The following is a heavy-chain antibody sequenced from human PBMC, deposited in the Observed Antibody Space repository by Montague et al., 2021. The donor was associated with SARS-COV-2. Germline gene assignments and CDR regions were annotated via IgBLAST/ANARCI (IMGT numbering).Heavy chain of an antibody. V-gene: IGHV4-39*02. Sequence: SETLSLTCTVSGGSISSYYWSWIRQPPGKGLEWIGSIYYSGSTYYNPSLKSRVTISVDTSKNQFSLKLSSVTAADTAVYYCARDTAMAPSFVYWGQGTLVTVSS. CDR1: GGSISSYY. CDR3: ARDTAMAPSFVY. D-gene: IGHD5-18*01. J-gene: IGHJ4*02. CDR2: IYYSGST.